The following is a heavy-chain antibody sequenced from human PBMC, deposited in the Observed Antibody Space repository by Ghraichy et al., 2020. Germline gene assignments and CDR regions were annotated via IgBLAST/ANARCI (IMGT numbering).Heavy chain of an antibody. D-gene: IGHD3-10*01. J-gene: IGHJ6*02. CDR3: ARDRGGPDYYGSGSPTHFFYYVMDV. CDR1: GFTFSTYS. Sequence: LSLTCAVSGFTFSTYSMNWVRQAPGKGLEWVSSISSSSSQISYADSVKGRFTLSRDTAKNALFLQMNSLRAADTAVYYCARDRGGPDYYGSGSPTHFFYYVMDVWGQGTTVTGSS. V-gene: IGHV3-21*01. CDR2: ISSSSSQI.